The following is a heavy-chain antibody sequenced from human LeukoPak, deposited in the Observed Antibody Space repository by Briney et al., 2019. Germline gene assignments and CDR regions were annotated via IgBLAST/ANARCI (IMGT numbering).Heavy chain of an antibody. Sequence: SVKVTCKASGFTFTRSAMQWVRQARGQRLEWIGWIVVGSGNTKYAQKFQERVTITRDMSTGTAYMELSSLRSEDTAVYYCAASGFGFGELPSYFYYYMDVWGKGTTVTISS. CDR1: GFTFTRSA. J-gene: IGHJ6*03. V-gene: IGHV1-58*02. D-gene: IGHD3-10*01. CDR3: AASGFGFGELPSYFYYYMDV. CDR2: IVVGSGNT.